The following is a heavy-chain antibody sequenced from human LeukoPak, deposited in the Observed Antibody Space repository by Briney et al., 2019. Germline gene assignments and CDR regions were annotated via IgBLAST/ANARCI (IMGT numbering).Heavy chain of an antibody. CDR2: IIPILGIA. Sequence: ASVKVSCKASGGTFSSYAISWVRQAPGQGLEWMGRIIPILGIANYAQKFQGRVTITADKSTSTAYMELSSLRSEDTAVYYCARTSSGWIAHYNWFDPWGQGTLVTVSS. J-gene: IGHJ5*02. D-gene: IGHD6-19*01. V-gene: IGHV1-69*04. CDR3: ARTSSGWIAHYNWFDP. CDR1: GGTFSSYA.